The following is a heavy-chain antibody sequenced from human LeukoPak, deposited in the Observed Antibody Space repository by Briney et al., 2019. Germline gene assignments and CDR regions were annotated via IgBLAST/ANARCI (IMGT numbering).Heavy chain of an antibody. CDR3: ARIQIMITFGGVIVSDADSDY. CDR1: GYTFTSYG. Sequence: ASVKVSCKASGYTFTSYGISWVRQAPGQGLEWMGWISAYNGNTNYAQKLQGRVAMTTDTSTSTAYMELRSLRSDDTAVYYCARIQIMITFGGVIVSDADSDYWGQGTLVTVSS. V-gene: IGHV1-18*01. CDR2: ISAYNGNT. J-gene: IGHJ4*02. D-gene: IGHD3-16*02.